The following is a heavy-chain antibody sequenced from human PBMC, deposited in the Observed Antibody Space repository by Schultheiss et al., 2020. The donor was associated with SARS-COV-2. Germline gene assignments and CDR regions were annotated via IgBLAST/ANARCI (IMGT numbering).Heavy chain of an antibody. Sequence: GGSLRLSCVASGFTFRAYAMHWVRQAPGKGLEWVAVMSYDGTDIYYADSVKGRFAISRDNSKNTLYLQMNSLRAEDTAVYYCAKGRLEAVAYYYYYYGMDVWGQGTTVTVSS. CDR2: MSYDGTDI. CDR1: GFTFRAYA. V-gene: IGHV3-30*09. J-gene: IGHJ6*02. CDR3: AKGRLEAVAYYYYYYGMDV. D-gene: IGHD2-15*01.